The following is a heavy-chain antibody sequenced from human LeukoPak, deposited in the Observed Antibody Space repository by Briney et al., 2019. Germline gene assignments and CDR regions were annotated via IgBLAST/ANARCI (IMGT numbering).Heavy chain of an antibody. Sequence: SETLSLTCTVSGGSISSSSYYWGWIRQPPGKGLEWIGSIYFSGSTYYNPSLKSRVTISADTSKSHFSLKMSSVTAADTAVYYCASRFDYWGRGILVTVSP. CDR3: ASRFDY. CDR1: GGSISSSSYY. CDR2: IYFSGST. J-gene: IGHJ4*02. V-gene: IGHV4-39*02.